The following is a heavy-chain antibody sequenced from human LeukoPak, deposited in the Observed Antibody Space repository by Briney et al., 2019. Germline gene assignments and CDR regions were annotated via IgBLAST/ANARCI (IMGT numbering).Heavy chain of an antibody. CDR1: GYSFTSYW. CDR2: IYPGDSDT. D-gene: IGHD2-15*01. Sequence: GGSLKISCKGSGYSFTSYWIGWVRQLPGKGLEWMGIIYPGDSDTRYCPSFQGQVPISADKSISTAYLQWSSRKASDAATYYCARGIVVVVAATDWFDPWGQGTLVTVSS. CDR3: ARGIVVVVAATDWFDP. J-gene: IGHJ5*02. V-gene: IGHV5-51*01.